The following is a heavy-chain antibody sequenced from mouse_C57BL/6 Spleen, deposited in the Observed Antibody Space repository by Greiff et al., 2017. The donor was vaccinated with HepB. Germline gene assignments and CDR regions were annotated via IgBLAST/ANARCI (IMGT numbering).Heavy chain of an antibody. D-gene: IGHD2-4*01. Sequence: EVQLQQSGPGLVKPSQSLSLTCSVTGYSITSGYYWNWIRQFPGNKLEWMGYISYDGSNNYNPSLKNRISITRDTSKNQFFLKLNSVTTEDTATYYCARGFDYGFDYWGQGTTLTVSS. J-gene: IGHJ2*01. V-gene: IGHV3-6*01. CDR2: ISYDGSN. CDR3: ARGFDYGFDY. CDR1: GYSITSGYY.